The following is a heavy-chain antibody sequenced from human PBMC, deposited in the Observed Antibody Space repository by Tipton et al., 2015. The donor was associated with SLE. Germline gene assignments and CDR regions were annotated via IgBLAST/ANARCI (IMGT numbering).Heavy chain of an antibody. CDR1: GYSISSDYY. CDR2: IYHGGTT. J-gene: IGHJ4*02. Sequence: TLSLTCAVSGYSISSDYYWGWIRQPPGKGREWIGTIYHGGTTYYNPSLKSRLVISLDTSKNQFSLKLSSVTAADTAVYYCARAPSIAAAGYDSYYFDYWGQGTLVTVSS. V-gene: IGHV4-38-2*01. CDR3: ARAPSIAAAGYDSYYFDY. D-gene: IGHD6-13*01.